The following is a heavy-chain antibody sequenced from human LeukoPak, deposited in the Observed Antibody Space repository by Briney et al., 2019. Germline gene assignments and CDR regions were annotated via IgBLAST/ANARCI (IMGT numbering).Heavy chain of an antibody. D-gene: IGHD6-13*01. V-gene: IGHV3-33*08. CDR1: GFTFSRHG. Sequence: SGGSLRLSCAASGFTFSRHGMHWVRQTPGKGLEWVAVIGDTGRAKYYADSVEGRFTASRDNAKNSLYLQMNSLRAEDTAVYYCARDPDGIAAAGFDYWGQGTLVTVSS. CDR3: ARDPDGIAAAGFDY. CDR2: IGDTGRAK. J-gene: IGHJ4*02.